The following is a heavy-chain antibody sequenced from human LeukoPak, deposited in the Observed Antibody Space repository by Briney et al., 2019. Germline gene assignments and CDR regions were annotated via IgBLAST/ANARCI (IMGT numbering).Heavy chain of an antibody. Sequence: GRSLRLSCAASGFTFSSYGMHWVRQAPGKGLEWVAVIWYDGSNKYYADSGKGRFTISRDNSKDTLYLQMNSLRAEDTAVYYCARDPGYCSSTSCHLYYYYYMDVWGKGTTVTVSS. D-gene: IGHD2-2*01. J-gene: IGHJ6*03. V-gene: IGHV3-33*01. CDR1: GFTFSSYG. CDR3: ARDPGYCSSTSCHLYYYYYMDV. CDR2: IWYDGSNK.